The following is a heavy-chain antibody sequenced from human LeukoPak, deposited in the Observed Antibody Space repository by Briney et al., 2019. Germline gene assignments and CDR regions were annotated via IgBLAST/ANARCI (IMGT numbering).Heavy chain of an antibody. Sequence: PSETLSLTCTVSGGSISSGDYYWSWIRQPPGKGLEWIGYIYYSGSTYYNPSLKSRVTISVDTSKNQFSLKLSFVTAADTAVYYCARASYGSGSYQPFDPWGQGTLVTVSS. D-gene: IGHD3-10*01. CDR3: ARASYGSGSYQPFDP. CDR1: GGSISSGDYY. CDR2: IYYSGST. V-gene: IGHV4-30-4*01. J-gene: IGHJ5*02.